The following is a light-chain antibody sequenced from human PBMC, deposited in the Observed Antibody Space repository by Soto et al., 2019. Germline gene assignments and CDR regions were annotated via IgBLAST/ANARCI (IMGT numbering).Light chain of an antibody. CDR3: PQYNNWPPYT. V-gene: IGKV3-15*01. Sequence: EIVMTQSPATLSVSPGERATLSCRASQSVSSNLAWYQQKPGQAPRLLIYGASTRATGIPARFSGSGSGTKFTLPISRPQSEDFAIYYCPQYNNWPPYTFCQGTKLEIK. CDR2: GAS. CDR1: QSVSSN. J-gene: IGKJ2*01.